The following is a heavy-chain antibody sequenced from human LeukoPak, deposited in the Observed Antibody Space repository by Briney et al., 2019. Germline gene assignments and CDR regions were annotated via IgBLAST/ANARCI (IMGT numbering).Heavy chain of an antibody. CDR2: ISYDGSNK. V-gene: IGHV3-30-3*01. Sequence: PGGSLRLSCAASGFTFSSYAMHWVRQTPGKGLEWVAVISYDGSNKYYADSVKGRFTISRDNSKNTLYLQMNSQRAEDTAVYYCARGTSGLLRVGYWGQGTLVTVSS. CDR3: ARGTSGLLRVGY. CDR1: GFTFSSYA. J-gene: IGHJ4*02. D-gene: IGHD1-26*01.